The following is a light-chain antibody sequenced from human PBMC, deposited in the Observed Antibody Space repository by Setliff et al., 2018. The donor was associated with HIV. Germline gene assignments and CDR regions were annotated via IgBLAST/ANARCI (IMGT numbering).Light chain of an antibody. CDR2: DYN. CDR3: QVWDPNSDHPV. CDR1: NIVTKS. Sequence: SYELTQPPSVSAAPGKTANIPCGGNNIVTKSVHWYQQKAGQAPVLVVHDYNARPSGIPERFSGSSSGNTATLTISRVEAEDEADYYCQVWDPNSDHPVLGTGTKVTVL. J-gene: IGLJ1*01. V-gene: IGLV3-21*03.